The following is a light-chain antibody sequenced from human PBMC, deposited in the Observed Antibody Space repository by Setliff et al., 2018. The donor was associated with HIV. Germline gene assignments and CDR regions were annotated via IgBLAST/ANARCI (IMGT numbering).Light chain of an antibody. V-gene: IGLV2-14*03. Sequence: QSALTQPASVSGSPGQSITISCTGTSSDVGGYNYVSWYQQHPGKAPKLMIFDVSNRPSGVSNRFSGSKSGTSATLGITGLQSGDEAYYYCGVWDSSLNTGVFGGGTKVTVL. J-gene: IGLJ2*01. CDR3: GVWDSSLNTGV. CDR1: SSDVGGYNY. CDR2: DVS.